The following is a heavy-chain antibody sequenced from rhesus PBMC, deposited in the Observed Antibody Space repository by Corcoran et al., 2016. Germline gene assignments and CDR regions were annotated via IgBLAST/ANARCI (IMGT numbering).Heavy chain of an antibody. CDR1: GGSISDDYY. D-gene: IGHD4-23*01. CDR2: IYGSGGGT. V-gene: IGHV4-106*01. CDR3: ARDDTVTTADY. J-gene: IGHJ4*01. Sequence: QVQLQESGPGLVKPSATLSLTCAVSGGSISDDYYWSWIRQPPGKGLEWIGYIYGSGGGTNYNPSLKNRVTISIDTSKNQFSLKLNSMTAADTAVYYCARDDTVTTADYWGQGVLVTVSS.